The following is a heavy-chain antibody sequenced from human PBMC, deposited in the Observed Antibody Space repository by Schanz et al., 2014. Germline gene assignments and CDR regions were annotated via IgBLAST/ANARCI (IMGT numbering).Heavy chain of an antibody. V-gene: IGHV3-74*01. J-gene: IGHJ4*02. CDR1: GFTLSSKW. CDR3: ARDTAVAGTGPHFDY. Sequence: EVQLVESGGGFVQPGGSLRLSCAASGFTLSSKWMHWVRQAPGKGLEWVSRINPDESTTTYADSVKGRFTISRDNAKNTLYLQMNSLRAEDTAVYFCARDTAVAGTGPHFDYWGQGTLVTVSS. CDR2: INPDESTT. D-gene: IGHD6-19*01.